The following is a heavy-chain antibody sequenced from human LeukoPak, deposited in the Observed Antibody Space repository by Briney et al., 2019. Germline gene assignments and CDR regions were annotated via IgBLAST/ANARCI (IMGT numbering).Heavy chain of an antibody. Sequence: ASVKVSCKASGYTFTSYYMHWVRQAPGQGLEWMGIINPSGGGTSYAQKFQGRVTITADKSTSTAYMELSSLRSEDTAVYYCASSVDCYDSSGYYLVCWFDPWGQGTLVTVSS. CDR3: ASSVDCYDSSGYYLVCWFDP. V-gene: IGHV1-46*01. CDR1: GYTFTSYY. J-gene: IGHJ5*02. D-gene: IGHD3-22*01. CDR2: INPSGGGT.